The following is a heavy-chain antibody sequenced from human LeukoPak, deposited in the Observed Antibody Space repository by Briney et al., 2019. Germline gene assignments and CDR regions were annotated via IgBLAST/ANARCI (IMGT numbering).Heavy chain of an antibody. CDR1: GFTFSSYA. D-gene: IGHD6-19*01. J-gene: IGHJ4*02. CDR2: ISYDGSNK. CDR3: GRDGDSSGWYSYLDY. V-gene: IGHV3-30-3*01. Sequence: PGGSLRLSCAASGFTFSSYAMHWVRQAPGKGLEWVAVISYDGSNKYYADSVKGRFTISRDNSKSTLYLQMNSLRAEDTAVYFCGRDGDSSGWYSYLDYWGQGTLLTVSS.